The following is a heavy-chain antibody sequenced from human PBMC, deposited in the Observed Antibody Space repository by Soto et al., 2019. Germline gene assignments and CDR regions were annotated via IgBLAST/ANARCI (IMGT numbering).Heavy chain of an antibody. Sequence: GGSLRLSCAASGFSFSTYAMNWVRQAPGKGLEWISCITSSSTIYYADSVKGRFTISRDDARKSLYLHIHSLRDEDTAVYYCARDLEFEGPWGQGTLVTVSS. CDR1: GFSFSTYA. CDR3: ARDLEFEGP. D-gene: IGHD1-1*01. CDR2: ITSSSTI. J-gene: IGHJ1*01. V-gene: IGHV3-48*02.